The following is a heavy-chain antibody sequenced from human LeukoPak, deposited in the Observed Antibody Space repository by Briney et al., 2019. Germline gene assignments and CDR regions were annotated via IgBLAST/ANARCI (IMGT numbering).Heavy chain of an antibody. D-gene: IGHD6-13*01. V-gene: IGHV3-21*01. CDR2: ISSSSSYI. J-gene: IGHJ4*02. CDR3: AVYSSRDY. CDR1: GFTFSSYS. Sequence: GESLKISCAASGFTFSSYSMNWVRQAPGKGLEWVSSISSSSSYIYYADSVKGRFTISRDNAKNSLYLQMNSLRAEDTAVYYCAVYSSRDYWGQGTLVTVSS.